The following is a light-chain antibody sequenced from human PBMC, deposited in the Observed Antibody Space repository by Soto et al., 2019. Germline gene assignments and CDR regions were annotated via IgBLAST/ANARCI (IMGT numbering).Light chain of an antibody. Sequence: EIVMTQSPATLSVSPGEGATLSCRASQSVRSDLAWYQHKPGLAPRLLIYGVSTRATGIPVRFSGSGSGTEFTLSISSLQSEDSAIYYCQHYNKLPFTFGGGTKVDI. V-gene: IGKV3-15*01. CDR1: QSVRSD. CDR3: QHYNKLPFT. CDR2: GVS. J-gene: IGKJ4*01.